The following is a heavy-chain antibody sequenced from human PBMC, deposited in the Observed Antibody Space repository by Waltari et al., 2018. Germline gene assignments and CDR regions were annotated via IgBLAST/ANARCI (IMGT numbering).Heavy chain of an antibody. J-gene: IGHJ5*02. CDR3: APGEECITSCYPYSLGSDP. Sequence: EVQLLDSGGGLVQPGGSLRLACAASGITFSNYAMRGVRQAPGKGLEWVSAISADAINTYYAESVRGRFTISRDSSKNTVFLQMNSLRVEDTAVYYCAPGEECITSCYPYSLGSDPWGQGTLVTVSS. D-gene: IGHD2-2*01. CDR1: GITFSNYA. CDR2: ISADAINT. V-gene: IGHV3-23*01.